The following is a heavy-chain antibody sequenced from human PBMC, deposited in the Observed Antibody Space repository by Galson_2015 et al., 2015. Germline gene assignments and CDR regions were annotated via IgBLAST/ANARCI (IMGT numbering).Heavy chain of an antibody. CDR2: ISSSSSTI. Sequence: SLRLSCAASGFTFSSYSMNWVRQAPGKGLEWVSYISSSSSTIYYADSVKGRFTISRDNAKNSLYLQMNSLRAEDTAVYYCAREMATIEPGFDYWGQGTLVTVSS. J-gene: IGHJ4*02. V-gene: IGHV3-48*01. D-gene: IGHD5-24*01. CDR3: AREMATIEPGFDY. CDR1: GFTFSSYS.